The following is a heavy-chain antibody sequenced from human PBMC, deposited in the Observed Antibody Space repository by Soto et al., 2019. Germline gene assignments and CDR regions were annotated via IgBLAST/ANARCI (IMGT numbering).Heavy chain of an antibody. J-gene: IGHJ4*02. CDR1: GFTFSSYA. CDR2: ISYDGSNK. D-gene: IGHD3-3*01. V-gene: IGHV3-30-3*01. CDR3: ARGGVVILDY. Sequence: GSLRLSCAASGFTFSSYAMHWVRQAPGKGLEWVAVISYDGSNKYYADSVKGRFTISRDNSKNTLYLQMNSLRAEDTAVYYCARGGVVILDYWGQGTLVTVSS.